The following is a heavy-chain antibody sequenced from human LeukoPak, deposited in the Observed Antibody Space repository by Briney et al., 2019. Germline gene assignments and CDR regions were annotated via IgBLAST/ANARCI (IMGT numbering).Heavy chain of an antibody. Sequence: GASVKVSCKASGYTFTSYDINWVRQATGQGLEWMGWMNPNSGNTGYAQKFQGRVTMTRDMSTSTVYMELSSLRSEDTAVYYCPRVRELALFLYWGQGAL. V-gene: IGHV1-8*01. CDR1: GYTFTSYD. CDR2: MNPNSGNT. J-gene: IGHJ4*02. CDR3: PRVRELALFLY. D-gene: IGHD1-26*01.